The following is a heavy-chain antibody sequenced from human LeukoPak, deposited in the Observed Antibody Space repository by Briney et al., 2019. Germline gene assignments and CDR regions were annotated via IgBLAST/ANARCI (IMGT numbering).Heavy chain of an antibody. V-gene: IGHV3-9*03. Sequence: PGRSLRLSCAASGFTFDDYAMHWVRQAPGKGLEWVSGISWNSGSIGYADSVKGRFTISRDNAKNSLYLQMNSLRAEDMALRYCAKAAGTSYYYYYMDVWGKGTTVTVSS. CDR2: ISWNSGSI. CDR1: GFTFDDYA. J-gene: IGHJ6*03. CDR3: AKAAGTSYYYYYMDV. D-gene: IGHD6-19*01.